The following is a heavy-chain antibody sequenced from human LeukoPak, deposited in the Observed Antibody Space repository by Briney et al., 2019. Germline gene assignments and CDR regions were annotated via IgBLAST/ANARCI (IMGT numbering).Heavy chain of an antibody. CDR3: AKTLGEATDY. J-gene: IGHJ4*02. V-gene: IGHV3-53*01. CDR1: GFVATSYY. D-gene: IGHD3-16*01. Sequence: GGSLRLSCAVSGFVATSYYMTWVRQAPGKGLEWVSVIFSGDNTYYADSVKGRFAISRDTSNNTLYLQMNNLRADDTAVYYCAKTLGEATDYWGQGTLVTVSS. CDR2: IFSGDNT.